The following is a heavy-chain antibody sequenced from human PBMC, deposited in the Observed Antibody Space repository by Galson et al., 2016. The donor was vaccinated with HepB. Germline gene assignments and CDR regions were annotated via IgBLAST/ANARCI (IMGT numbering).Heavy chain of an antibody. D-gene: IGHD3-16*01. CDR1: GFSFSDYE. CDR2: INSAGDTT. Sequence: SLRLSCAASGFSFSDYEINWVRQAPGKGLEWISYINSAGDTTYYTDSVRGRFAISRDNAKRSLFLQMNTLRAEDTAVYYCARGKRGPFDYWGQGTLVTVSS. J-gene: IGHJ4*02. CDR3: ARGKRGPFDY. V-gene: IGHV3-48*03.